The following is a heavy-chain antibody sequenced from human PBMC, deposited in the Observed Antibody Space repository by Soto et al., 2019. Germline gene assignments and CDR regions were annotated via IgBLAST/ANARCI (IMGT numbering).Heavy chain of an antibody. Sequence: GASVKVSCKASGYTFTSYGISWVRQAPGQGLEWMGWISAYNGNTNYAQKLQGRVTMTTDTSTSTAYMELRSLRSDDTAVYYCARDDGGYYYDYFDYWGQGTLVTVSS. CDR2: ISAYNGNT. J-gene: IGHJ4*02. V-gene: IGHV1-18*01. CDR1: GYTFTSYG. D-gene: IGHD3-22*01. CDR3: ARDDGGYYYDYFDY.